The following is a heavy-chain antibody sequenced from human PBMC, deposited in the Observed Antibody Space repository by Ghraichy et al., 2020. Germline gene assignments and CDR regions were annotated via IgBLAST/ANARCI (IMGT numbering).Heavy chain of an antibody. CDR3: AKGSSQFVTYYFDY. CDR1: GFTFSSYG. D-gene: IGHD5-24*01. CDR2: ISYDGSNK. Sequence: GGSLRLSCAASGFTFSSYGMHWVRQAPGKGLEWVAVISYDGSNKYYADSVKGRFTISRDNSKNTLYLQMNSLRAEDTAVYYCAKGSSQFVTYYFDYWGQGTLVTVSS. J-gene: IGHJ4*02. V-gene: IGHV3-30*18.